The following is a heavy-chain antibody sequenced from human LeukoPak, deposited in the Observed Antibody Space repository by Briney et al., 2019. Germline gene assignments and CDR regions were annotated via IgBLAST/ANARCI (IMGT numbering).Heavy chain of an antibody. CDR2: IYYSGST. D-gene: IGHD6-6*01. J-gene: IGHJ5*02. CDR1: GGSISSGDYY. V-gene: IGHV4-30-4*08. Sequence: SETLSLTCTVSGGSISSGDYYWSWIRQPPGKGLEWIGYIYYSGSTYYNPSLKSRVTISVDTSKNQFSLKLSSVTAADTAVYYCAREKYSSSSRDGGNWFDPWGQGTLVTVSS. CDR3: AREKYSSSSRDGGNWFDP.